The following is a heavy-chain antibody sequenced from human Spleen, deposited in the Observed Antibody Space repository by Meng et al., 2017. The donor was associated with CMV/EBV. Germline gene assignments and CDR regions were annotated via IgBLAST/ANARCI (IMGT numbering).Heavy chain of an antibody. J-gene: IGHJ4*02. Sequence: GESLKISCAASGFTFDDYGMSWVRQAPGKGLEWVSGINWNGGSTGYADSVKGRFTISRDNAKNSLYLQMNSLRAEDTAVYYCARGSRDRYGRDFWGQGTLVTVSS. D-gene: IGHD5-24*01. CDR1: GFTFDDYG. CDR3: ARGSRDRYGRDF. CDR2: INWNGGST. V-gene: IGHV3-20*04.